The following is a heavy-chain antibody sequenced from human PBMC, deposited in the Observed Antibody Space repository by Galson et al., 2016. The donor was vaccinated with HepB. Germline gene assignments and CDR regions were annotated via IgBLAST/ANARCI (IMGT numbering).Heavy chain of an antibody. CDR1: GYTFTTNG. CDR2: ISAHNGDT. Sequence: SVKVSCKASGYTFTTNGISWVQQAPGQGLEWVAWISAHNGDTNSAQKFQGRVTLTTDTSTRTAYMELRSLTSDDTAVYYCARRHEYFPPVGCSVDYWGQGTLVSVSS. D-gene: IGHD3-10*02. J-gene: IGHJ4*02. CDR3: ARRHEYFPPVGCSVDY. V-gene: IGHV1-18*04.